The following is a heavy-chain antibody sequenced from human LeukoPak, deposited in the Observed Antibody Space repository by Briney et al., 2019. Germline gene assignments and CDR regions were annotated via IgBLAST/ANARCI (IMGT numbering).Heavy chain of an antibody. CDR3: ARFGTVDSSGYWDY. Sequence: GGSLRLSCAASGFTVSSNYMSWVRQAPGKGLEWVSVIYSGGSTYYADSVKGRFTISRHNSKNTLYLQMNSLRAEDTAVYYCARFGTVDSSGYWDYWGQGTLVTVSS. CDR2: IYSGGST. CDR1: GFTVSSNY. J-gene: IGHJ4*02. D-gene: IGHD3-22*01. V-gene: IGHV3-53*04.